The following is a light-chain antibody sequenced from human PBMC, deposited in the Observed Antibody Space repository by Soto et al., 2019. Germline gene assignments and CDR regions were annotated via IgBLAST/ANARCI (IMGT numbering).Light chain of an antibody. CDR1: QSVSRY. Sequence: DIVLTQSPATLSLSPGERATLSCRASQSVSRYLAWYQQKPGQAPRLLIYDISNRATGVPARFSGSGSGTDFTLTISSLESEDFAVYYCQRRNNWPPIHTFGPGTKVDIK. CDR2: DIS. J-gene: IGKJ3*01. V-gene: IGKV3-11*01. CDR3: QRRNNWPPIHT.